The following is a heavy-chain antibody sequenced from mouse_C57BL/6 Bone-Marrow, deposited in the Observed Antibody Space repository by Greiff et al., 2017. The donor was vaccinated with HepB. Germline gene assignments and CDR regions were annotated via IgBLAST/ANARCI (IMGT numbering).Heavy chain of an antibody. V-gene: IGHV1-55*01. CDR2: IYPGSGST. CDR3: ARVGDYYGSRGAWFAD. J-gene: IGHJ3*01. Sequence: VQLQQPGAELVKPGASVKMSCKASGYTFTSYWITWVKQRPGQGLEWIGDIYPGSGSTNYNEKFKSKATLTVDTSSSTAYMQLSSLTSEDSAVYYCARVGDYYGSRGAWFADWGQGTLVTGSA. CDR1: GYTFTSYW. D-gene: IGHD1-1*01.